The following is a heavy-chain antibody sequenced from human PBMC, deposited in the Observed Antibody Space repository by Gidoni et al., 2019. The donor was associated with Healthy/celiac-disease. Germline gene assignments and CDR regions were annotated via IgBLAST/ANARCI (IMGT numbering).Heavy chain of an antibody. V-gene: IGHV3-11*01. D-gene: IGHD3-22*01. Sequence: QVQRVESGGGLVKPGGSLRLSCAASGFTFGGYYRIWVGQAPGKGLEWVSYSSISGSTIYYADSVKGRFTISRDNAKNSLYLQMNSLRAEDTAVYYCAREYYYDSSGYSMGVDYWGQGTLVTVSS. CDR3: AREYYYDSSGYSMGVDY. CDR1: GFTFGGYY. CDR2: SSISGSTI. J-gene: IGHJ4*02.